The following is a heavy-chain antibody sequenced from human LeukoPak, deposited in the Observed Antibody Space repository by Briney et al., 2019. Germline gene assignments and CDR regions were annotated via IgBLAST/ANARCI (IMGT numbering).Heavy chain of an antibody. CDR1: GFTFSSYA. Sequence: PGGSLRLSCAASGFTFSSYAMSWVRQAPGKGLEWVSAISGSGGSTYYADSVKGRFTISRDNSKNTLYLQMNSLRAEDTAVYYCAKAPGYSYGYRLHYWGQGTLVTVSS. J-gene: IGHJ4*02. V-gene: IGHV3-23*01. CDR2: ISGSGGST. D-gene: IGHD5-18*01. CDR3: AKAPGYSYGYRLHY.